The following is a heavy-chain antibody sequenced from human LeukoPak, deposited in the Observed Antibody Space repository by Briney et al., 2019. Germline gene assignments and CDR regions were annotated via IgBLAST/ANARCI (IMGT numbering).Heavy chain of an antibody. CDR3: ATWHKFLFGMLYYYGMDV. D-gene: IGHD3-10*02. CDR1: GYTLTELS. V-gene: IGHV1-24*01. Sequence: ASVKVSCKVSGYTLTELSMHWVRQAAGRGREWMGGFDPEDGETIYARKFQGRVTMTEDTSTDTAYMELSSLRSEDTAVYYCATWHKFLFGMLYYYGMDVWGKGTTVTVSS. J-gene: IGHJ6*04. CDR2: FDPEDGET.